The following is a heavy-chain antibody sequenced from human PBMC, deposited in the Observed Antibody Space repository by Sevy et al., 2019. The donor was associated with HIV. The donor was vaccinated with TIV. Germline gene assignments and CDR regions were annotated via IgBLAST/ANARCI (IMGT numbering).Heavy chain of an antibody. J-gene: IGHJ3*02. CDR1: GFSFSSYA. Sequence: GGSLRLSCAASGFSFSSYAMNWVRQAPGKGLEWVSTIFGSGDVTYYADSVKGRFTISRDKSKNTLYLQMHSLRAEDKAVYYCAGARYDTSGSFDAFDIWGQGTMVTVSS. D-gene: IGHD3-22*01. CDR3: AGARYDTSGSFDAFDI. V-gene: IGHV3-23*01. CDR2: IFGSGDVT.